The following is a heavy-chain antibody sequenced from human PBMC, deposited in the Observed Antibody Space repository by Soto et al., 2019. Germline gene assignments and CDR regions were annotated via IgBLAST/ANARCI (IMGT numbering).Heavy chain of an antibody. J-gene: IGHJ4*02. V-gene: IGHV3-7*01. CDR3: VREDWHRFDS. Sequence: EVQLVESGGGLVQPGGSLRLSCAASGFMFSEYWMSWVRQDPGKGLEWVATISGGATDKFYVDSVKGRFTISRDDTKNSLYLQMNSLRDEDTAVYYCVREDWHRFDSWGQGTLVTVSS. CDR1: GFMFSEYW. D-gene: IGHD2-21*01. CDR2: ISGGATDK.